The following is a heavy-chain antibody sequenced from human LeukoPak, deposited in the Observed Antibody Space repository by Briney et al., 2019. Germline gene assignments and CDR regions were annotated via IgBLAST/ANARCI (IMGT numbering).Heavy chain of an antibody. V-gene: IGHV3-30-3*01. CDR2: ISYDGSNK. CDR1: GFTFSDHY. J-gene: IGHJ4*02. Sequence: QAGGSLRLSCAASGFTFSDHYMDWVRQAPGKGLEWVAVISYDGSNKYYADSVKGRFTISRGNSKNTLYLQMNSLRAEDTAVYYCARDHNIVAPFDYWGQGTLVTVSS. D-gene: IGHD5-12*01. CDR3: ARDHNIVAPFDY.